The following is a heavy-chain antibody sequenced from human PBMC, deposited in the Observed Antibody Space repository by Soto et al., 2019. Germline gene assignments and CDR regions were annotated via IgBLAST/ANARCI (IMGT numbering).Heavy chain of an antibody. Sequence: EVRLAESGGGMVQPGGSLRLSCVASGFTFSSYDMHWVRQAPGKGLEYVSSISSNGGTTYYGNSVKGRFTISRDNSKNTLYLQMGSLRAEHMAVYYCVRRVSGNYDYWGQGTLVTVSS. CDR2: ISSNGGTT. D-gene: IGHD1-7*01. CDR1: GFTFSSYD. J-gene: IGHJ4*02. CDR3: VRRVSGNYDY. V-gene: IGHV3-64*01.